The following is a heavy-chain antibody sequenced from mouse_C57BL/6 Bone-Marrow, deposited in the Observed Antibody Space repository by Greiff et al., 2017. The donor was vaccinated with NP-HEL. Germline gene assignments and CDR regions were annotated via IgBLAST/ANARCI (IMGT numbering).Heavy chain of an antibody. CDR3: ARPIGWYFDV. J-gene: IGHJ1*03. V-gene: IGHV1-64*01. CDR2: IHPNSGST. Sequence: QVHVKQPGAELVKPGASVKLSCKASGYTFTSYWMHWVKQRPGQGLEWIGMIHPNSGSTNYNEKFKTKATLTVDKSSSTAYMQLSSLTSEDSAVYYCARPIGWYFDVWGTGTTVTVSS. CDR1: GYTFTSYW.